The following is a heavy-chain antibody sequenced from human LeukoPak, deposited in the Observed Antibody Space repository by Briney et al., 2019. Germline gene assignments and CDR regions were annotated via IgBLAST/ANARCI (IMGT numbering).Heavy chain of an antibody. CDR3: ARTTVTPDAFDI. CDR1: GFTFSSYS. Sequence: GGSLRLSCAASGFTFSSYSMNWVRQAPGKGLEWVSSISSSSSYIYYADSVKGRFTISRDYAKNSLYLQMNSLRAEDTAVHYCARTTVTPDAFDIWGQGTMVTVSS. D-gene: IGHD4-17*01. V-gene: IGHV3-21*01. CDR2: ISSSSSYI. J-gene: IGHJ3*02.